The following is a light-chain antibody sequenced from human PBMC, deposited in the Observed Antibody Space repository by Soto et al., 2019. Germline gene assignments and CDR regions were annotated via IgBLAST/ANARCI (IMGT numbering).Light chain of an antibody. V-gene: IGLV2-14*01. CDR2: DVS. J-gene: IGLJ1*01. CDR1: SSDVDGYNY. Sequence: QSVLTQPASVSGSPGQSITISCTGTSSDVDGYNYVSWYQQHPGKAPKLMIYDVSNRPSGVSNRFSGSKSGNTASLTISGLQAVDEADYYCSSYTSSSKGVFGTGTKVTVL. CDR3: SSYTSSSKGV.